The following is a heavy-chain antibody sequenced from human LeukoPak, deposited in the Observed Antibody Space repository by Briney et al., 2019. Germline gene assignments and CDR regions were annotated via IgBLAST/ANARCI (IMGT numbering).Heavy chain of an antibody. D-gene: IGHD4-17*01. CDR2: IYNSGRT. CDR3: ARAAVTTSRYFQH. J-gene: IGHJ1*01. Sequence: SETLSLTCTVSGGSISSSTYYWSWIRQPPGKGLEWIGYIYNSGRTNYNPSLKSRVTISEGTSKNQLSLKLSSVTAADTAVYYCARAAVTTSRYFQHWGQGTLVTVSS. CDR1: GGSISSSTYY. V-gene: IGHV4-61*01.